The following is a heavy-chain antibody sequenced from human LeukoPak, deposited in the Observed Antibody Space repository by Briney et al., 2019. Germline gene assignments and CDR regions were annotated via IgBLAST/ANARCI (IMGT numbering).Heavy chain of an antibody. CDR2: ISGSGGST. CDR1: XXXXXSYA. CDR3: AKDPLVVVAATGWFDP. J-gene: IGHJ5*02. Sequence: GGSXRXXXXXSXXXXXSYAXSWVRXAPGKGPEWVSAISGSGGSTYYADSVKGRFTIPRDNSKNTLYLQMNSLRAEDTAVYYCAKDPLVVVAATGWFDPWGQGTLVTVSS. D-gene: IGHD2-15*01. V-gene: IGHV3-23*01.